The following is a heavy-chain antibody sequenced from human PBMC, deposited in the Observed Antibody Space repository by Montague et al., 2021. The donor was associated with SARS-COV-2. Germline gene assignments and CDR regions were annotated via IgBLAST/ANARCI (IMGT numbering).Heavy chain of an antibody. D-gene: IGHD3-3*01. CDR3: ARGSSFVTIFGVVITDLLFDY. J-gene: IGHJ4*02. CDR1: GGSFSGYY. Sequence: SETLSLTCAVHGGSFSGYYWSWIRQPPGKGLEWIGEINHSGSTNYNPSLKSRVTISVDTSKNQFSLKLSSVTAADTAVYYCARGSSFVTIFGVVITDLLFDYWGQGTLVTVSS. CDR2: INHSGST. V-gene: IGHV4-34*01.